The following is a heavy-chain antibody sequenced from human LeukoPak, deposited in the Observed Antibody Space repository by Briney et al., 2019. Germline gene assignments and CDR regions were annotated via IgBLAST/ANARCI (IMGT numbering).Heavy chain of an antibody. CDR3: VRDLSGMDV. CDR1: GFTVTNYA. D-gene: IGHD3-16*02. CDR2: LYSRGTST. J-gene: IGHJ6*02. Sequence: PGGSLRLSCLASGFTVTNYAMHWVRQAPGKGLDYVSVLYSRGTSTYYADSVKGRFTVSRDSSKNTLYLQMSSLRIEDTAIYCCVRDLSGMDVWGRGTTVTVSS. V-gene: IGHV3-64D*06.